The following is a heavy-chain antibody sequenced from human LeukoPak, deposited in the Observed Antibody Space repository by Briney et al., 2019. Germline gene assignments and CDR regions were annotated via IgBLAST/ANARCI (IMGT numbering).Heavy chain of an antibody. CDR1: GYTFTGYY. V-gene: IGHV1-2*02. Sequence: ASVKVSCKASGYTFTGYYMHWVRQAPGQGLEWMGWINPNSGGTNYARKFQGRVTMTRDTSISTAYMEPSRLGSDDTAVYYCARDPNPPYDFWSGYPTNYFDYWGQGTLVTVSS. D-gene: IGHD3-3*01. CDR2: INPNSGGT. J-gene: IGHJ4*02. CDR3: ARDPNPPYDFWSGYPTNYFDY.